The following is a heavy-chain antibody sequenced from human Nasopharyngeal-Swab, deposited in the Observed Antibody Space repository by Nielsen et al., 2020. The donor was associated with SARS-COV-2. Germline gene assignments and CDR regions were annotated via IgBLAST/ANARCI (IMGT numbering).Heavy chain of an antibody. CDR2: IYHSGST. V-gene: IGHV4-4*02. D-gene: IGHD4-17*01. CDR1: GGSISSSNW. CDR3: ARDGGTTTVTTQNTLYY. Sequence: SETLSLTCAVSGGSISSSNWWSWVRQPPGKGLEWIGEIYHSGSTNYNPSLKSRVTISVDKSKNQFSLKLSSVTAADTAVYYCARDGGTTTVTTQNTLYYWGQGTLVTVSS. J-gene: IGHJ4*02.